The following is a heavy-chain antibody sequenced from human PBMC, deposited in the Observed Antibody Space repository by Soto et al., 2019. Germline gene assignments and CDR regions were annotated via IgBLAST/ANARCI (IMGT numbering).Heavy chain of an antibody. Sequence: GASVKVSCKASGYIFTSYYIHWVRQAPGQGLEWLGWINPFDGSRMFAQSFQGRVTMTRDTSTSTVYMEVSSLRSEDTAVYYCSRVDPGETSPFDHWGQGTLVTVSS. CDR3: SRVDPGETSPFDH. CDR2: INPFDGSR. D-gene: IGHD3-10*01. CDR1: GYIFTSYY. V-gene: IGHV1-46*03. J-gene: IGHJ4*02.